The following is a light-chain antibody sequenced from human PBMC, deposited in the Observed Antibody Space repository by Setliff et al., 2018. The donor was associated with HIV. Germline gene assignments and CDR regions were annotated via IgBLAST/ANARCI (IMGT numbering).Light chain of an antibody. J-gene: IGLJ1*01. Sequence: QSALTQPASVSGSPGQSIAISCTGTSSDVGIYNLVSWYQHHPGKAPKLIIYEVNKRPSGVSNRFSGSKSGNTASPTISGLQPEDETDYYCCSYTTYSTYVFGTGTKV. CDR2: EVN. V-gene: IGLV2-23*02. CDR3: CSYTTYSTYV. CDR1: SSDVGIYNL.